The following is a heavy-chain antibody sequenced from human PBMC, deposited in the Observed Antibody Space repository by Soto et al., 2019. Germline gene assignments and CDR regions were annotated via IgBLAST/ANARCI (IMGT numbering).Heavy chain of an antibody. CDR1: GGSISSSSYY. CDR3: VVGVVTAIMGYFDY. Sequence: PSETLSLTCTVSGGSISSSSYYWGWIRQPPGKGLEWIGSIYYSGSTYYNPSLKSRVTISVDTSKNQFSLKLSSVTAADTAVYYCVVGVVTAIMGYFDYWGQGTLVTVSS. D-gene: IGHD2-21*02. J-gene: IGHJ4*02. V-gene: IGHV4-39*01. CDR2: IYYSGST.